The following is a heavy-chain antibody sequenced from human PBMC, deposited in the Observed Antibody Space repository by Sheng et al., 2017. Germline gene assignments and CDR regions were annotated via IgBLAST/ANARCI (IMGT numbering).Heavy chain of an antibody. CDR1: GGSFSGYY. D-gene: IGHD6-13*01. Sequence: QVQLQQWGAGLLKPSETLSLTCAVYGGSFSGYYWSWIRQPPGKGLEWIGEINHSGSTNYNPSLKSRVTISVDTSKNQFSLKLSSVTAADTAVYYCARPGRQLVHNWFDPWGQGTLVTVSS. CDR3: ARPGRQLVHNWFDP. CDR2: INHSGST. V-gene: IGHV4-34*01. J-gene: IGHJ5*02.